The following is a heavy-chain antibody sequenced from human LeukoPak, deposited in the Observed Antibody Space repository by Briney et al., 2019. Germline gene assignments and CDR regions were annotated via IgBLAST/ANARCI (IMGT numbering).Heavy chain of an antibody. Sequence: GGSLRLSCAASGFTFSTYWMSWVRQASGKGLEWVANIKQDGSEKYYVDSVKGRFTISRDNAKNSLYLQMNSLRAEDTAMYYCARDSAGSDYWGQGTLVTVSS. V-gene: IGHV3-7*01. J-gene: IGHJ4*02. CDR2: IKQDGSEK. D-gene: IGHD6-13*01. CDR1: GFTFSTYW. CDR3: ARDSAGSDY.